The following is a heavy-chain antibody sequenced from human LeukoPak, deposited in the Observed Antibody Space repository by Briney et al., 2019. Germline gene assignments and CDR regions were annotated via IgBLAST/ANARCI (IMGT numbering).Heavy chain of an antibody. CDR2: INPNSGGT. CDR1: GYTFTGYY. J-gene: IGHJ4*02. V-gene: IGHV1-2*02. CDR3: ARAAAIRFYYFDY. D-gene: IGHD6-13*01. Sequence: ASVKVSCKASGYTFTGYYMHWVRQAPGQGLEWMGWINPNSGGTNYAQKFQGRVTMTRDTSISTAYMELSRPRSDDTAVYYCARAAAIRFYYFDYWGQGTLVTVSS.